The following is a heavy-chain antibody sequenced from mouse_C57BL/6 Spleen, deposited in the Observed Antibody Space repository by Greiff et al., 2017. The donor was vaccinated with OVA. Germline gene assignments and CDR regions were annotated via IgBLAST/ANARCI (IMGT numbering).Heavy chain of an antibody. CDR3: ARYFDGYYVLDY. CDR1: GYTFTSYW. Sequence: QVQLKQPGAELVQPGASVTLSCKASGYTFTSYWMHWVKQRPGQGLEWIGRIDPNSGGTKYNEKFKSKATLTVDKPSSTAYMQLSSLTSEDSAVYYCARYFDGYYVLDYWGQGTTLTVSS. CDR2: IDPNSGGT. V-gene: IGHV1-72*01. D-gene: IGHD2-3*01. J-gene: IGHJ2*01.